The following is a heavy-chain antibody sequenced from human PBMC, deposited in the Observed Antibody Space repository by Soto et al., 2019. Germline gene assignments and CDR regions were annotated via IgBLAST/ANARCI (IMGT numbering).Heavy chain of an antibody. Sequence: EVQLLESGGGLVQPGGSLRLSCAASGFTFSSYAMSWVRQAPGKGLEWVSAISGSGGSTYYADSVKGRFTISRDNSKNALYLQMNSPRAEDTAVYYCAKGKWAAYGMDVWGQGTTVTVSS. D-gene: IGHD2-8*01. J-gene: IGHJ6*02. V-gene: IGHV3-23*01. CDR1: GFTFSSYA. CDR3: AKGKWAAYGMDV. CDR2: ISGSGGST.